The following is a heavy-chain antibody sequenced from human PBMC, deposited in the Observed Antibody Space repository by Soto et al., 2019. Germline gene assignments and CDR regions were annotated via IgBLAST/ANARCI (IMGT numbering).Heavy chain of an antibody. CDR2: FYYSGST. CDR1: GGSISSYY. J-gene: IGHJ6*02. CDR3: AGWYYDFWSGYPTTGYGMDV. D-gene: IGHD3-3*01. Sequence: SETLSLTCTVSGGSISSYYWSWIRQPPGKGLEWIGYFYYSGSTNYNPSLKSRVTISVDTSKNQFSLKLSSVTAADTAVYYCAGWYYDFWSGYPTTGYGMDVWGQGTTVTVSS. V-gene: IGHV4-59*01.